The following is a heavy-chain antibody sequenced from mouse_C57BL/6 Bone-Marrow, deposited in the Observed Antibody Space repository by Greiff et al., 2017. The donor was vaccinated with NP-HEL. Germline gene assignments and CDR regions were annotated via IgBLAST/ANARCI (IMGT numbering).Heavy chain of an antibody. CDR3: ARLDYYGSPYYFDY. J-gene: IGHJ2*01. CDR2: INPYNGDT. Sequence: VQLQQSGPELVKPGDSVKISCKASGYSFTGYFMNWVMQSHGKSLEWIGRINPYNGDTFYNQKFKGKATLTVDKSSSTAHMELRSLTSEDSAVYYCARLDYYGSPYYFDYWGQGTTLTVSS. V-gene: IGHV1-20*01. D-gene: IGHD1-1*01. CDR1: GYSFTGYF.